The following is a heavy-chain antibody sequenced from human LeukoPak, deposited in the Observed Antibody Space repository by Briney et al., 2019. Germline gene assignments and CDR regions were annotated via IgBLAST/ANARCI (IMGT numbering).Heavy chain of an antibody. CDR2: IGVSATAI. J-gene: IGHJ4*02. D-gene: IGHD5-12*01. CDR3: ARGSWRVARIPDY. V-gene: IGHV3-11*01. Sequence: GGTLRLSCAASGFTFSDYYLTWIRQAPGKGLEWVSYIGVSATAIHYADSVKCRFTIFRDNAKNSLYLQMNRLRAEDTAVYYCARGSWRVARIPDYWGQGTLVTVSS. CDR1: GFTFSDYY.